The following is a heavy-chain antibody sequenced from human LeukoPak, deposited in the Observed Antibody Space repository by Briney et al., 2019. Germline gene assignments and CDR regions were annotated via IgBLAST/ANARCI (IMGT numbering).Heavy chain of an antibody. D-gene: IGHD2-21*02. Sequence: SETLSLTCAVYGGSFSGYYWGWIRQPPGKGLEWIGEINHSGSTNYNPSLKSRVTISVDTSKNQFSLKLSSVTAADTAVYYCARDTRVVVVTAIIACGMDVWGQGTTVTVSS. CDR3: ARDTRVVVVTAIIACGMDV. CDR2: INHSGST. J-gene: IGHJ6*02. V-gene: IGHV4-34*01. CDR1: GGSFSGYY.